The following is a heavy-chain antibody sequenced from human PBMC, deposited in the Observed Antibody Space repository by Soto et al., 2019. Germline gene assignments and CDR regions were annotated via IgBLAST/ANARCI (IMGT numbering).Heavy chain of an antibody. Sequence: ASVKVSCKASGYTFTSYGISWVRQAPGQGLEWMGWISAYNGNTNYAQKLQGRVTMTTDTSTSTAYMELRSLRSDDTAGYYCARVDYSGSPSGPWGQGTLVTAPQ. D-gene: IGHD1-26*01. CDR3: ARVDYSGSPSGP. CDR1: GYTFTSYG. J-gene: IGHJ5*02. CDR2: ISAYNGNT. V-gene: IGHV1-18*01.